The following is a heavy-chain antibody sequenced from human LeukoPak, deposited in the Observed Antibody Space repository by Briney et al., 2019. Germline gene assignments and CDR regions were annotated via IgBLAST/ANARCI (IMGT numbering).Heavy chain of an antibody. CDR1: GYTFTGYY. CDR3: ARDTMGLKNCGGDRYEDYYYYYYMDV. V-gene: IGHV1-2*02. D-gene: IGHD2-21*01. J-gene: IGHJ6*03. Sequence: ASVKVSCKASGYTFTGYYMHWVRQAPGQGLEWMGWINPNSGGTNYAQKFQGRVTMTRDTSISTAYMELSRLRSDDTAVYYCARDTMGLKNCGGDRYEDYYYYYYMDVWGKGTTVTVSS. CDR2: INPNSGGT.